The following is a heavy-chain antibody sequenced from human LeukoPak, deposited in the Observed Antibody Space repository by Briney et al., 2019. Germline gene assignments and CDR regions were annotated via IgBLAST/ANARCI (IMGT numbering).Heavy chain of an antibody. V-gene: IGHV3-23*01. Sequence: PGGSLRLSCAASGFTFSSNAMSWVRQAPGKGLEWVSGISGSGSNTYYADSVKGRFTISRDNSKNTLYLQMNSLRAEDTAVYYCAKDLGVVVIRPQLYFDYWGQGTLVTVSS. J-gene: IGHJ4*02. CDR1: GFTFSSNA. CDR2: ISGSGSNT. CDR3: AKDLGVVVIRPQLYFDY. D-gene: IGHD3-22*01.